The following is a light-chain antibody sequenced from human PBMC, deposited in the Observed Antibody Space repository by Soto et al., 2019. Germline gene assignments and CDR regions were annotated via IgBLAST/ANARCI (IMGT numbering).Light chain of an antibody. J-gene: IGKJ4*01. CDR2: DAS. CDR1: QSVSSY. CDR3: QPRSNRPSAWLT. V-gene: IGKV3-11*01. Sequence: EMVLTQSPATLSLSPGERATLSCRASQSVSSYLACYQQTPGQAPRLLIYDASNRATGIPARFRGSGSGTHFTLTITSLEPEDFAVYYCQPRSNRPSAWLTFGGGTKVEI.